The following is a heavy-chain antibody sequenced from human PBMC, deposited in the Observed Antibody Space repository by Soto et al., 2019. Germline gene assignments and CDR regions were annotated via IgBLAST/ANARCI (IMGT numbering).Heavy chain of an antibody. D-gene: IGHD3-3*01. Sequence: QVQLVQSGAEVKKPGSSVKVSCKPSGGSFSSHAVSWVRQAPGQGLEWVGGIVPIFGTKNYAEKFQGRVTITADKSTSTVYMDLSSLKSEDTAVHFCARDRRDQTIFGMVGYFDLWGRGTLVSVSS. V-gene: IGHV1-69*06. CDR3: ARDRRDQTIFGMVGYFDL. CDR1: GGSFSSHA. J-gene: IGHJ2*01. CDR2: IVPIFGTK.